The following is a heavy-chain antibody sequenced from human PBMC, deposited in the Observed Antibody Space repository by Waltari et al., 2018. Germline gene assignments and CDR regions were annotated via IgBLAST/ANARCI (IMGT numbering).Heavy chain of an antibody. CDR2: ISGSGGST. V-gene: IGHV3-23*01. J-gene: IGHJ4*02. D-gene: IGHD3-3*01. Sequence: EVQLLESGGGLVQPGGSLRLSCAASGFTFSSYAISWVRQAPGKGLEWVSAISGSGGSTYYADSVKGRFTISRDNSKNTLYLQMNSLRAEDTAVYYCAKIASGYYDFWSGYYDNGYWGQGTLVTVSS. CDR1: GFTFSSYA. CDR3: AKIASGYYDFWSGYYDNGY.